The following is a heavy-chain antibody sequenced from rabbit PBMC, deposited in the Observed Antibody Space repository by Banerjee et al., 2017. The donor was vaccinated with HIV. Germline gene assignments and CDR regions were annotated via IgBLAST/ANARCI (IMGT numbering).Heavy chain of an antibody. J-gene: IGHJ4*01. Sequence: QSLEESGGDLVKPGASLTLTCTASGFSFSSSYYMCWVRQAPGKGLEWIACIYAGSSGSTYYASWAKGRFTISKTSSTTVTLQMTSLTAADTATYFCARMAGYGYGELKLWGPGTLVTVS. V-gene: IGHV1S40*01. CDR2: IYAGSSGST. D-gene: IGHD6-1*01. CDR3: ARMAGYGYGELKL. CDR1: GFSFSSSYY.